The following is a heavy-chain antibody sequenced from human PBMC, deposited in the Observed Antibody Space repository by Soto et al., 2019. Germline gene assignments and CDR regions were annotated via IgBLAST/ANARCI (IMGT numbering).Heavy chain of an antibody. D-gene: IGHD1-20*01. CDR3: AGDHSWNANYYGMDV. CDR1: GFTFSSYA. CDR2: ISYDGSNK. V-gene: IGHV3-30-3*01. J-gene: IGHJ6*02. Sequence: QVQLVESGGGVVQPGRSLRLSCAASGFTFSSYAMHWVRQAPGKGLEWVAVISYDGSNKYYADSVKGRFTISRDNSKNTLYLQMNSLRAEDTAVYYCAGDHSWNANYYGMDVWGQGTTVTVSS.